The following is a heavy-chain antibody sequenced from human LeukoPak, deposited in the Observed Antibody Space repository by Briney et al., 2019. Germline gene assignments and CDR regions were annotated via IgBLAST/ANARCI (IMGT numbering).Heavy chain of an antibody. V-gene: IGHV4-59*08. CDR3: ARGRGAELDY. Sequence: SETLSLTCIVSGGSISSYYWSWIRQPPGKGLEWIGYIYYSGSTNYDPSLKSRVTISVDTSKNQFSLKLSSVTAADTAVYYCARGRGAELDYWGQGTLVTVSS. CDR1: GGSISSYY. J-gene: IGHJ4*02. D-gene: IGHD1-26*01. CDR2: IYYSGST.